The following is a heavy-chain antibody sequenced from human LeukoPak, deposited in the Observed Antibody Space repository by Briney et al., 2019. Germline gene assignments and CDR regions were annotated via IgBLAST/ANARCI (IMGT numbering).Heavy chain of an antibody. D-gene: IGHD5-12*01. J-gene: IGHJ5*02. Sequence: ASVKVSCKASGYTFTSYYMHWVRQAPGQGPEWMGVISPSGGSTTYAQKFQGRVTLTRDMSTSTDYLELSSLGSEDTAVYYCARDRRLRSWFDPWGQGTLVTVSS. CDR3: ARDRRLRSWFDP. CDR2: ISPSGGST. CDR1: GYTFTSYY. V-gene: IGHV1-46*01.